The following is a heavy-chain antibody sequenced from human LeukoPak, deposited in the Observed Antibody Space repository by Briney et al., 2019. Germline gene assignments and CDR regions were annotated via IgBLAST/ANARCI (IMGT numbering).Heavy chain of an antibody. CDR3: ARGEGHYYGSGSDY. D-gene: IGHD3-10*01. CDR2: ISGSGGST. J-gene: IGHJ4*02. V-gene: IGHV3-23*01. CDR1: RFTFSGYG. Sequence: TGGSLRLSCAASRFTFSGYGMSWVRQAPGKGLEWVSAISGSGGSTYYADSVKGRFTISRHNAKNSLYLQMNSLRAEDTAVYYCARGEGHYYGSGSDYWGQGTLVTVSS.